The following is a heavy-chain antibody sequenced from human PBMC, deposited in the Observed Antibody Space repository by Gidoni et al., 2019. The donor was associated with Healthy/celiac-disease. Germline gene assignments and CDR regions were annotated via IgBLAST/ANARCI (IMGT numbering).Heavy chain of an antibody. D-gene: IGHD5-18*01. CDR3: ASPLVSYSYGSSGGMDV. V-gene: IGHV1-69*02. Sequence: QVQLVQSGAEVKKPGSSVKVSCKASGGTFSSYTISWVRQAPGQGLEWMGRIIPILGIANYAQKFQGRVTITADKSTSTAYMELSSLRSEDTAVYYCASPLVSYSYGSSGGMDVWGQGTTVTVSS. CDR1: GGTFSSYT. J-gene: IGHJ6*02. CDR2: IIPILGIA.